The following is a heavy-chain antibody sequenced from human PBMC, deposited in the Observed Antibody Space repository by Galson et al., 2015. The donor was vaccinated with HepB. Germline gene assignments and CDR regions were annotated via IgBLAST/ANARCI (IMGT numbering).Heavy chain of an antibody. CDR2: ISWNSGSI. Sequence: SLRLSCAASGFTFDGYTMYWVRHAPGKGLEWVSSISWNSGSIGYEDSVKGRFTISRDNARNSLYLQMNSLRAEDTALYYCAKERKGLYYDSALDYWGQGTLVTASS. CDR1: GFTFDGYT. CDR3: AKERKGLYYDSALDY. J-gene: IGHJ4*02. D-gene: IGHD3-22*01. V-gene: IGHV3-9*01.